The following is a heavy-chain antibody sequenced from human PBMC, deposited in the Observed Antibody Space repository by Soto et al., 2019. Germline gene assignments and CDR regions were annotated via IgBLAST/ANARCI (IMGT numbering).Heavy chain of an antibody. CDR3: ARGPRDSSGFYSGPYSYTMDV. CDR1: GGTFSSSA. V-gene: IGHV1-69*01. CDR2: IIPFFGTA. Sequence: QVQLVQSGAEVKKPGSSVKVSCKASGGTFSSSAVNWVRQAPGQGLEWMGGIIPFFGTANYAQKFQGRVTITADESTTTAYMELVSLRSDDTAVYYSARGPRDSSGFYSGPYSYTMDVWGQGTTVTVSS. J-gene: IGHJ6*02. D-gene: IGHD3-22*01.